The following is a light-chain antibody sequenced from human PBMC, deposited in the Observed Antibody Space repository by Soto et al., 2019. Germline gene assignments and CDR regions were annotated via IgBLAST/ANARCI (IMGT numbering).Light chain of an antibody. CDR2: GAS. CDR1: QSVISTY. V-gene: IGKV3-20*01. Sequence: SVLTQYQGTLHLSPGERASLSYRASQSVISTYLAWYQQKPGQAPRLLIYGASSRATGIPDRFSGSGSGTDFTLTISRLEPEDFAVYYCQQYGSSPITFGQGTRLEIK. CDR3: QQYGSSPIT. J-gene: IGKJ5*01.